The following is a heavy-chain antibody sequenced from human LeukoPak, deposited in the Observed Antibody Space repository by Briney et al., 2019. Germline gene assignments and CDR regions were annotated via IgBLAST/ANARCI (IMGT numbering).Heavy chain of an antibody. CDR3: ATIRVDY. V-gene: IGHV1-2*02. CDR2: IDPNSGGA. CDR1: GYTFTGYY. Sequence: ASVKVSCKASGYTFTGYYMHWVRQAPGQGLEWMGWIDPNSGGANYAQKFQGRVTMTRDTSISTAYMELSRLTSDDTAVYYCATIRVDYWGQGTLVTVSS. J-gene: IGHJ4*02.